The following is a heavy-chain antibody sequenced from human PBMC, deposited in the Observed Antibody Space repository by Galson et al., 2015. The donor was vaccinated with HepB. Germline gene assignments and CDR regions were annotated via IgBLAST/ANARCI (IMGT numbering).Heavy chain of an antibody. CDR3: ARAVGRTAMGGRFDY. Sequence: SLRLSCAASGFTFSNYWMHWVRQAPGKGLVWVSRINSDGSSTSYADSVQGRFTISRDNPKNTLYLQMNSLRAEDTAVYYCARAVGRTAMGGRFDYWGQGTLVTVSS. CDR1: GFTFSNYW. V-gene: IGHV3-74*01. J-gene: IGHJ4*02. D-gene: IGHD5-18*01. CDR2: INSDGSST.